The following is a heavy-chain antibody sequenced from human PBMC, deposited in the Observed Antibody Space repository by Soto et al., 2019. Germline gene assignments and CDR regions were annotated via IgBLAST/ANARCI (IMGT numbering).Heavy chain of an antibody. J-gene: IGHJ6*02. CDR2: IIPIFGTA. Sequence: QVQLVQSGAEVKKPGSSVKVSCKASGGTFSSYAISWVRQAPGQGLEWMGGIIPIFGTANYAQKFQGRVTITADESTSTAYMELSSPRSEDTAVYYCARRGDDIVLVPAADYYYYGMDVWGQGTTVTVSS. V-gene: IGHV1-69*12. D-gene: IGHD2-2*01. CDR1: GGTFSSYA. CDR3: ARRGDDIVLVPAADYYYYGMDV.